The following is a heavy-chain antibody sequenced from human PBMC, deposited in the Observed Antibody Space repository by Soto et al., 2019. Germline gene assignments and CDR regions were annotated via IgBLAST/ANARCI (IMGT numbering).Heavy chain of an antibody. V-gene: IGHV3-9*01. J-gene: IGHJ6*02. CDR2: ISWNSGSI. CDR3: AKDRGCSSTSCHYYYGMDV. CDR1: GFTFDDYA. D-gene: IGHD2-2*01. Sequence: EVQLVESGGGLVQPGRSLSLSCAASGFTFDDYAMHWVRQAPGKGLEWVSGISWNSGSIGYADYVKGRFTIYRDNAKNSLYLQMNSLRAEDTALYYCAKDRGCSSTSCHYYYGMDVWCQGTTVTVSS.